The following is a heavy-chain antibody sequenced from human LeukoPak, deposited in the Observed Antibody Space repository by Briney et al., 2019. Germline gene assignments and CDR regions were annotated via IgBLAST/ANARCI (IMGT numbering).Heavy chain of an antibody. J-gene: IGHJ4*02. CDR1: GGSISSYY. Sequence: PSETLSLTCTVSGGSISSYYWSWIRQPPGKGLEWIGYIYYSGSTNYNPSLKSRVTISVDTSENQFSLKLSSVTAADTAVYYCARGLDYYDSSGYYHHYFDYWGQGTLVTVSS. D-gene: IGHD3-22*01. V-gene: IGHV4-59*01. CDR2: IYYSGST. CDR3: ARGLDYYDSSGYYHHYFDY.